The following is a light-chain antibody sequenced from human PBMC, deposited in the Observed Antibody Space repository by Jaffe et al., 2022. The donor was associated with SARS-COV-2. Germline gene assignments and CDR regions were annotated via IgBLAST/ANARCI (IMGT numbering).Light chain of an antibody. CDR3: QKYNSVPPWT. V-gene: IGKV1-27*01. CDR2: ATS. Sequence: DIQMTQSPSSLSASVGDRVTITCRASQGIGNYLAWYQQKPGKVPKLLIYATSTLQSGVPSRFSGSGSATVFTLTISSLQPEDVATYYCQKYNSVPPWTFGQGTKVEIE. CDR1: QGIGNY. J-gene: IGKJ1*01.